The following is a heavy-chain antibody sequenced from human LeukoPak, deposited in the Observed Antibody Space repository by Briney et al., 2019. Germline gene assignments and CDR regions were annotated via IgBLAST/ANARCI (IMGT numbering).Heavy chain of an antibody. CDR1: GYTFTGYY. D-gene: IGHD1-20*01. V-gene: IGHV1-2*02. Sequence: GASVKVSCKASGYTFTGYYMHWVRQAPGQGLEWMGWINPNSGGTNYAQKFQGRVTMTRDTSISTAYMELSRLRSDDTAVYYCARAPRDNWYPGAFDIRGQGTMVTVSS. J-gene: IGHJ3*02. CDR3: ARAPRDNWYPGAFDI. CDR2: INPNSGGT.